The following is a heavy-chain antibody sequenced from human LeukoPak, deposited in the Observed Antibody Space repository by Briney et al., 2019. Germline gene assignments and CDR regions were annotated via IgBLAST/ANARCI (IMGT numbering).Heavy chain of an antibody. CDR2: IYYSGST. CDR1: GGSISSGGYY. Sequence: SETLSLTCTVSGGSISSGGYYWSWIRQHPGKGLEWIGYIYYSGSTYYNPSLKSRVTISVDTSKNQFSLKLSSVTAADTSVYYCAGWGGVSFIAGTHYYFDYGAKGTRVTVSS. V-gene: IGHV4-31*03. CDR3: AGWGGVSFIAGTHYYFDY. D-gene: IGHD3-16*02. J-gene: IGHJ4*02.